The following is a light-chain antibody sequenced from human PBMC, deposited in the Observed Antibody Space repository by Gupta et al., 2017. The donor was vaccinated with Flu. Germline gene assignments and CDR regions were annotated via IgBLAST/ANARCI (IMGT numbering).Light chain of an antibody. CDR2: GAS. J-gene: IGKJ1*01. CDR1: QSIRNRY. CDR3: QHEDSWPQT. V-gene: IGKV3-15*01. Sequence: EIVMTQSPATLSVSPGERVTLSCRASQSIRNRYLAWYQQRPGQAPRLLIYGASIRSPGIPDRFSGSGSGTDFTLTISSLQSEDFAVYYCQHEDSWPQTFGQGTXVEVK.